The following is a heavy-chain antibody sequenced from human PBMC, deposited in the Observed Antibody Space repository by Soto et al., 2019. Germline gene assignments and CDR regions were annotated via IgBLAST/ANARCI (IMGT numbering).Heavy chain of an antibody. D-gene: IGHD3-22*01. CDR2: IIPMFGTP. CDR3: ARAAGYHYDSSGYQYWYFDL. Sequence: QVQLVQSGAEVRKPGSSVKVSCKVSGGTFSSYAISWVRQAPGQGLEWMGGIIPMFGTPNYAQKFQGRVTITADKSTNTAYVELNSLPSEDTAVYYCARAAGYHYDSSGYQYWYFDLSCRGTLVTVSS. CDR1: GGTFSSYA. V-gene: IGHV1-69*06. J-gene: IGHJ2*01.